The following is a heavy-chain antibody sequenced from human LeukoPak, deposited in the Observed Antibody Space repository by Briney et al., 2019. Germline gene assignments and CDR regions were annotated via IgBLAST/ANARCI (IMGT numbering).Heavy chain of an antibody. CDR1: GASISGYW. CDR2: MYTDGDT. Sequence: SETLSLTCDVSGASISGYWWSWIRQPAGKGLEWIGRMYTDGDTNYNPALKSRVTISIDTSKNRFSLRLSSVTAADTAVYYCARDLVTVTKGFDIWGQGTMVSVSS. CDR3: ARDLVTVTKGFDI. V-gene: IGHV4-4*07. D-gene: IGHD4-17*01. J-gene: IGHJ3*02.